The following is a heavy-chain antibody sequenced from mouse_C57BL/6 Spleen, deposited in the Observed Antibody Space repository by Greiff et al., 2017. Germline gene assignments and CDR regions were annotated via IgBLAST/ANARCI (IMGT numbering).Heavy chain of an antibody. D-gene: IGHD2-4*01. CDR2: ISSGSSTI. CDR1: GFTFSDYG. V-gene: IGHV5-17*01. CDR3: ARRDYDYDDYAMDY. Sequence: EVQVVESGGGLVKPGGSLKLSCAASGFTFSDYGMHWVRQAPEKGLEWVAYISSGSSTIYYADTVKGRFTISRDNAKNTLFLQMTSLRSEDTAMYYCARRDYDYDDYAMDYWGQGTSVTVSS. J-gene: IGHJ4*01.